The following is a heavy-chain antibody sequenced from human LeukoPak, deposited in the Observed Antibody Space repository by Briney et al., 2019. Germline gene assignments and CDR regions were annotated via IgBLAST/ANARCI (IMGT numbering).Heavy chain of an antibody. CDR3: AKAPSIAARPDFYFDY. CDR2: ISGSGGST. Sequence: PGGSLRLSCAASGFTFSSYWMSWVRQAPGKGLEWVSAISGSGGSTYYADSVKGRFTISRDNSKNTLYLQMNSPRAEDTAVYYCAKAPSIAARPDFYFDYWGQGTLVTVSS. D-gene: IGHD6-6*01. CDR1: GFTFSSYW. J-gene: IGHJ4*02. V-gene: IGHV3-23*01.